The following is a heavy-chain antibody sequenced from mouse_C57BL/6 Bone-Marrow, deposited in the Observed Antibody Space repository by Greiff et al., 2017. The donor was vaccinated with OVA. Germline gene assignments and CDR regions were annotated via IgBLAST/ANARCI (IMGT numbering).Heavy chain of an antibody. CDR2: INPSSGYT. V-gene: IGHV1-7*01. CDR1: GYTFTSYW. D-gene: IGHD1-1*01. J-gene: IGHJ1*03. Sequence: QVQLQQSGAELAKPGASLKLSCKASGYTFTSYWMHWVKQRPGQGLEWIGYINPSSGYTKYNQKFKDKATLTADKSSSTAYMQLSSLTYEDSAVYYCARRYNTTVAGFDVWGTGTTVTVSS. CDR3: ARRYNTTVAGFDV.